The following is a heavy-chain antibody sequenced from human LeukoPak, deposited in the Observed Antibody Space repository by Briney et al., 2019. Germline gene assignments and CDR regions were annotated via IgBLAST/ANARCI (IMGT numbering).Heavy chain of an antibody. V-gene: IGHV3-30*04. D-gene: IGHD3-22*01. Sequence: PGRSRRLSWAASGFTFSHYAIHWVRQAPGKGREWLAVISYDGSNKYYADSVKGRFTISRDNSKNTLYLQMNSLRAEDTAVYYCARVLDGSGYYLTYYDYGMDVWGQGTTVSVSS. CDR3: ARVLDGSGYYLTYYDYGMDV. J-gene: IGHJ6*02. CDR2: ISYDGSNK. CDR1: GFTFSHYA.